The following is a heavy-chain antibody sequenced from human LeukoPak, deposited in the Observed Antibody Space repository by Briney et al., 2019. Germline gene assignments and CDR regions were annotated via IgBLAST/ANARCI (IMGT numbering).Heavy chain of an antibody. Sequence: ASVKVSCKASGYTFTGYYIHWVRQAPGQGLEWMGWINPNSGGTNYAQKFQGRVTMTRDTSISTAYIELSRLTSDDTAVYYCAREAPYGDDHYYYMDVWGKGTTVTISS. CDR1: GYTFTGYY. V-gene: IGHV1-2*02. J-gene: IGHJ6*03. CDR2: INPNSGGT. CDR3: AREAPYGDDHYYYMDV. D-gene: IGHD4-17*01.